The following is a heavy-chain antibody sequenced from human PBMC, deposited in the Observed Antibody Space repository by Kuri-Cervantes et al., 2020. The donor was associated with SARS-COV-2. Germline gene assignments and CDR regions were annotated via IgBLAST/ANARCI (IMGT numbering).Heavy chain of an antibody. CDR2: NNPNSGGT. V-gene: IGHV1-2*02. Sequence: ASVKVSCKASGYTFTGYYMHWVRQPPGQGLEWMGWNNPNSGGTNYAQKFQGRVTMTRDTSISTAYMELRSLRPDDTAVYYCARSELEPIGRYFDYWGQGTLVTVSS. D-gene: IGHD1-1*01. J-gene: IGHJ4*02. CDR1: GYTFTGYY. CDR3: ARSELEPIGRYFDY.